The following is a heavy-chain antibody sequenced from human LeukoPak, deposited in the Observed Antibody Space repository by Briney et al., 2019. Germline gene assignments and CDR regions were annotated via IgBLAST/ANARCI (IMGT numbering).Heavy chain of an antibody. CDR1: GGSISSGSYY. D-gene: IGHD2-2*01. J-gene: IGHJ4*02. CDR2: IYTSGST. Sequence: SQTLSLTRTVSGGSISSGSYYWRWIRQPAGKGLEWIGRIYTSGSTNYNPSLKSRVTISVDTSKNQFSLKLSSVTAADTAVYYCARGGEYCSSTSCYGRFDYWGQGTLVTVSS. CDR3: ARGGEYCSSTSCYGRFDY. V-gene: IGHV4-61*02.